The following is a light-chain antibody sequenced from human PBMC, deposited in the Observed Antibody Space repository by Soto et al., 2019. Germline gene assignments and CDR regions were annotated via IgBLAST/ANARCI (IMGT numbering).Light chain of an antibody. CDR1: QDISTW. J-gene: IGKJ3*01. Sequence: DIQMTQSPSTLSASVGDRVTITCRASQDISTWLAWYQQRPGKAPHLLIYDASRLHSGVPSRFTGSGSGTEFTLTVSSLQPDDFATYYCQHRVFGPGTTLEIK. CDR2: DAS. V-gene: IGKV1-5*01. CDR3: QHRV.